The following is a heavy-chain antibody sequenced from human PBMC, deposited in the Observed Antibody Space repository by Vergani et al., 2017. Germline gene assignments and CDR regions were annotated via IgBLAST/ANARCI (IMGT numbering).Heavy chain of an antibody. J-gene: IGHJ4*02. D-gene: IGHD6-13*01. V-gene: IGHV3-9*01. CDR1: GFTFDDYA. Sequence: EVQLVESGGGLVQPGRSLRLSCAASGFTFDDYAIHWVRQAPGKGLEWVSGISWNSGSIGYADSVKGRFTISRDNSKNTLYLQMNSLRAEDTAVYYCAKDESLYSPFDYWGQGTLVTVSS. CDR2: ISWNSGSI. CDR3: AKDESLYSPFDY.